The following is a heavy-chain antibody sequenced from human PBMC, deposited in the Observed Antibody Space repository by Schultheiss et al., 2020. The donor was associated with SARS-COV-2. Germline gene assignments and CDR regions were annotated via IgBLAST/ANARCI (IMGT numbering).Heavy chain of an antibody. Sequence: GGSLRLSCAASGFTFSSYSMNWVRQAPGKGLEWVSSISSSSSYIYYADSVKGRFTISRDNAKNSLYLQMNSLRAEDTAVYYCAKVPGDILTGYDYWGQGTLVTVSS. CDR1: GFTFSSYS. V-gene: IGHV3-21*04. D-gene: IGHD3-9*01. J-gene: IGHJ4*02. CDR2: ISSSSSYI. CDR3: AKVPGDILTGYDY.